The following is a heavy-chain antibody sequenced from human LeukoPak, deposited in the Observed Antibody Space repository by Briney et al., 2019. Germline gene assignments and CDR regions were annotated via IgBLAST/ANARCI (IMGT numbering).Heavy chain of an antibody. J-gene: IGHJ4*02. CDR2: DNSNRGGT. CDR1: GYMFTGCY. V-gene: IGHV1-2*02. CDR3: ARDGALLRYFAWLSAAYFDY. Sequence: RSSVMLLREAWGYMFTGCYMHGLRQPPGKRLVWLGWDNSNRGGTIFAEKFQDRVTMTRHTSISTAYIELSRLRSDDTAVYYCARDGALLRYFAWLSAAYFDYWGQGTLVTAS. D-gene: IGHD3-9*01.